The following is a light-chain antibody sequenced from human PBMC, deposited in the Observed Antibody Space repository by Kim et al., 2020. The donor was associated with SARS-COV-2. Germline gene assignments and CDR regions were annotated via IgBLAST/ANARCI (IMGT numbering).Light chain of an antibody. CDR1: SSGVGDYSR. V-gene: IGLV2-18*02. J-gene: IGLJ3*02. Sequence: GMSDTISCAGNSSGVGDYSRVSWYQQPPGTAPKLLIYEVTNRPSGVPDRFSGSKSGNTASLTISGLLAEDEGDYYCSSFTSSTTWVFGGGTQLTVL. CDR3: SSFTSSTTWV. CDR2: EVT.